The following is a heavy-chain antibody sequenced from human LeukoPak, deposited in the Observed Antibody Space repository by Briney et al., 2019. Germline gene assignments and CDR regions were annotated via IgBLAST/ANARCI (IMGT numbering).Heavy chain of an antibody. J-gene: IGHJ4*02. D-gene: IGHD3-10*01. Sequence: ASVKVSCKASGYTFTSYDINWVRQATGQGLEWMGWMNPNTGNTGYVQKCQGRVTMTRSTSISTAYMELSSLRSEDTAIYYCARAIRHMVRGVNTQYYFDYWGQGTLVTVSS. CDR2: MNPNTGNT. CDR1: GYTFTSYD. V-gene: IGHV1-8*01. CDR3: ARAIRHMVRGVNTQYYFDY.